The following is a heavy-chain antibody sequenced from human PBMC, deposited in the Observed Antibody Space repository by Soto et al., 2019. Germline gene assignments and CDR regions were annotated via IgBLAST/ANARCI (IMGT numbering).Heavy chain of an antibody. CDR2: ISSYNGHT. D-gene: IGHD3-3*01. CDR1: GYTFTSYG. V-gene: IGHV1-18*01. CDR3: ATSGFLEWLADYSYYHMDV. J-gene: IGHJ6*02. Sequence: QVQLVQSGAEVKKPGASVKVSCKASGYTFTSYGISWVRQAPGQGLEWMGWISSYNGHTNYAQKLQGRVTMTTDTSTRTVYMELRSLRSDDTAVYFCATSGFLEWLADYSYYHMDVWGQGTRVTVSS.